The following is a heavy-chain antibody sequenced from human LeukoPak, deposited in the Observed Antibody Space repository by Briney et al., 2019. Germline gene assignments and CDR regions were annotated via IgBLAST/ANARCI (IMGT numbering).Heavy chain of an antibody. J-gene: IGHJ4*02. D-gene: IGHD2-15*01. Sequence: PGTSLRLSCTTSGLTFTSHGFHWLRQVVGKRLEWVAFVRNDGSDTYHANSVQGRFTISRDNSKSTLCLQMNSLRAEDTAVYYCAKQLGYCSDGSCYFPYWGQGTLVTVSS. CDR1: GLTFTSHG. CDR2: VRNDGSDT. V-gene: IGHV3-30*02. CDR3: AKQLGYCSDGSCYFPY.